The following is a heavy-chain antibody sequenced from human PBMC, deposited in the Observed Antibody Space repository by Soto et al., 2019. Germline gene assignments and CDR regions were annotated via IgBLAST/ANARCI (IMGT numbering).Heavy chain of an antibody. CDR2: ISPYNGRT. CDR3: GRCRTDSYAMDV. J-gene: IGHJ6*02. V-gene: IGHV1-18*01. D-gene: IGHD1-1*01. Sequence: SFNSSFYIFTIYFISFFVQFPGQCPDLILFISPYNGRTNYAQNVQGRVVMTTDISTNIVYLELRSLRPDDTAMYYCGRCRTDSYAMDVWGQGTTVTVSS. CDR1: FYIFTIYF.